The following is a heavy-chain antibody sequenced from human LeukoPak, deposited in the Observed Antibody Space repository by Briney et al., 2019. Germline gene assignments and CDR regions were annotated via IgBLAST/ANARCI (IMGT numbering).Heavy chain of an antibody. V-gene: IGHV1-8*01. CDR1: GYTFTSYD. Sequence: ASVKVSCKASGYTFTSYDINWVRQVTGQGLEWMGWMSPNSGNTGYAQKFQGRVTMTRNTSISTAYMELSSLRSEDTAVYYCAREMYCTNGVCYRGGPNYARDFDYWGQGTLVTVSS. D-gene: IGHD2-8*01. J-gene: IGHJ4*02. CDR2: MSPNSGNT. CDR3: AREMYCTNGVCYRGGPNYARDFDY.